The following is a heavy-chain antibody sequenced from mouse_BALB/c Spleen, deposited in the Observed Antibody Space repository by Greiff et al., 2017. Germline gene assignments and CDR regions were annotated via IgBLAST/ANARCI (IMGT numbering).Heavy chain of an antibody. V-gene: IGHV1-4*02. CDR1: GYTFTSYT. J-gene: IGHJ4*01. CDR2: INPSSGYT. D-gene: IGHD2-1*01. CDR3: ARNGNCLYAMDY. Sequence: VQLQQSAAELARPGASVKMSCKASGYTFTSYTMHWVKQRPGQGLEWIGYINPSSGYTEYNQKFKDKTTLTSDKSSSTAYMQLSSLTSEDSAVYYCARNGNCLYAMDYWGQGTSVTVSS.